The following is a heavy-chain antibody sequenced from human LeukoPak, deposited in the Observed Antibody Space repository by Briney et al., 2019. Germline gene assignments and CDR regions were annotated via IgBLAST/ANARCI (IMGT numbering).Heavy chain of an antibody. CDR2: IYYSGST. D-gene: IGHD4-17*01. Sequence: SETLSLTCAVYGGSFSGYYWSWIRQPPGKGLEWVGSIYYSGSTYYNPSLKSRVTISVDTSKNQFSLKLSSVTAADTAVYYCARERSLARTPRPNWFDPWGQGTLVTVSS. CDR1: GGSFSGYY. J-gene: IGHJ5*02. V-gene: IGHV4-34*01. CDR3: ARERSLARTPRPNWFDP.